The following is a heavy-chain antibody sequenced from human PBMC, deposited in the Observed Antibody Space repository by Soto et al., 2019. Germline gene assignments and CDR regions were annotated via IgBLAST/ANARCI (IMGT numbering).Heavy chain of an antibody. Sequence: QVQLVESGGGVVQPGRSLRLSCAASGFTFSNFGMHWVRLAPGKGLEWVAVISSDGSDKYYSDSVKGRFTISRDNSKNTLFLQMNSLRVEDTAVYYCAKGSEVARQELDYWGQGTLVTVSS. CDR3: AKGSEVARQELDY. V-gene: IGHV3-30*18. D-gene: IGHD2-15*01. CDR1: GFTFSNFG. CDR2: ISSDGSDK. J-gene: IGHJ4*02.